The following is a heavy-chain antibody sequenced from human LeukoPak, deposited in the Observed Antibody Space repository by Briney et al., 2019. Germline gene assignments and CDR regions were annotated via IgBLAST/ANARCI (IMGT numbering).Heavy chain of an antibody. CDR2: ISRSGSTI. V-gene: IGHV3-11*01. J-gene: IGHJ5*02. D-gene: IGHD2-2*01. Sequence: GGSLRLACAAAGSTPSVYYMSWISQAPGKGRGWDSYISRSGSTIYYADSVKGRFTISRDNAKNSLYLQMNSLRAEDTAVYYCAREARYCSSTSCSQWFDPWGQGTLVTVSS. CDR1: GSTPSVYY. CDR3: AREARYCSSTSCSQWFDP.